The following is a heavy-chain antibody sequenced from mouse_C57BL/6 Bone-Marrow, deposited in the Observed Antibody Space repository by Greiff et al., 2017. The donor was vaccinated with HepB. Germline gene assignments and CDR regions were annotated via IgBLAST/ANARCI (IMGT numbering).Heavy chain of an antibody. CDR3: ARLRGSSYGYFDV. D-gene: IGHD1-1*01. CDR2: ISSGSSTI. CDR1: GFTFSDYG. V-gene: IGHV5-17*01. Sequence: EVKLVESGGGLVKPGGSLKLSCAASGFTFSDYGMHWVRQAPEKGLEWVAYISSGSSTIYYADTVKGRFTISRDNAKNTLFLQMTSLRSEDTAMYYCARLRGSSYGYFDVCGTGTTVTVSS. J-gene: IGHJ1*03.